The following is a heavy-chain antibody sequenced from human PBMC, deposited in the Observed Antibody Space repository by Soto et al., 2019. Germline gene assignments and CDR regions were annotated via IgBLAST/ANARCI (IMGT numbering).Heavy chain of an antibody. J-gene: IGHJ4*02. CDR3: ASRRNPYGAYDY. CDR1: GITGRSNF. CDR2: IYSDGST. V-gene: IGHV3-66*01. Sequence: GSLRLSCAASGITGRSNFISWVRQAPGKGPEWVSIIYSDGSTYYADSVKGRFTISRDNSKNTLYLQMNSLRADDTAVYYCASRRNPYGAYDYWGQGTLVTVSS. D-gene: IGHD4-17*01.